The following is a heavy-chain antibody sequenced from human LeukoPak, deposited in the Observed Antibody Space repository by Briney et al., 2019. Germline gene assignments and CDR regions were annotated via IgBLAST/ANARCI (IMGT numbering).Heavy chain of an antibody. Sequence: GSSVKVSCKASGGTFSSYAISWVRQAPGQGLEWMGGIIPIFGTANYAQKFQGRVTITTDESTSTAYMELSSLRSEDTAVYYCARGSDEFLEWSTSGWYFDLWGRGTLVTVSS. CDR3: ARGSDEFLEWSTSGWYFDL. J-gene: IGHJ2*01. CDR2: IIPIFGTA. CDR1: GGTFSSYA. V-gene: IGHV1-69*05. D-gene: IGHD3-3*01.